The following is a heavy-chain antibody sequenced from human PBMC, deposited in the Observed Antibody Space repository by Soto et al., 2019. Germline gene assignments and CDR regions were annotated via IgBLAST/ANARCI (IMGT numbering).Heavy chain of an antibody. J-gene: IGHJ1*01. Sequence: ETLSLTCSVSGGSISSYQWSWIRQPPGKGLEWIGYMFNSGSTNYNPSLKSRVTISLDTSKNQFSLKLSSVTAADTAVYYCASFHYYGSGKYLQHWGQGTLVTVSS. CDR3: ASFHYYGSGKYLQH. D-gene: IGHD3-10*01. V-gene: IGHV4-59*01. CDR1: GGSISSYQ. CDR2: MFNSGST.